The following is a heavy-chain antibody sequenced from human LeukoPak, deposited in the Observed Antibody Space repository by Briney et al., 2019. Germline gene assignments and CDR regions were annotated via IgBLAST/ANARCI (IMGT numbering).Heavy chain of an antibody. CDR2: IGGSGST. J-gene: IGHJ4*02. CDR3: ARVSYYDILSPSYYFDI. V-gene: IGHV3-23*01. CDR1: GFSFSSYA. Sequence: PGGSLRLSCAVSGFSFSSYAMSWVRQAPGKGLEWVTTIGGSGSTYYADSVKGRFTISRDNSKNTLYLQMNSLRAGDTAAYYCARVSYYDILSPSYYFDIWGQGLLVAVSS. D-gene: IGHD3-9*01.